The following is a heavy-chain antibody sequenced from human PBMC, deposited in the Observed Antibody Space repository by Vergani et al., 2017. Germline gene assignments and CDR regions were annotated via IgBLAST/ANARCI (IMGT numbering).Heavy chain of an antibody. D-gene: IGHD3-22*01. CDR1: GGTFRSYA. CDR3: AMPDYYDSSGYSRYLFDY. Sequence: QVQLVQSGAEVKKPGSSVKVSCKASGGTFRSYAISWVRQAPGQGLEWMGGIIPIFGTANYAQKFPGRVTITADESTSTAYMELSSLRSEDTAVYYCAMPDYYDSSGYSRYLFDYWGQGTLVTVSS. V-gene: IGHV1-69*01. CDR2: IIPIFGTA. J-gene: IGHJ4*02.